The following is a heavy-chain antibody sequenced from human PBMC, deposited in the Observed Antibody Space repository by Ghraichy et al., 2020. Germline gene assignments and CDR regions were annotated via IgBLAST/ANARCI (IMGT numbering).Heavy chain of an antibody. D-gene: IGHD3-16*02. CDR2: ISSNSRTT. CDR1: GFTFSSYS. Sequence: GGSLRLSCAASGFTFSSYSMNWVRQAPGKGLEWVSYISSNSRTTYYADSVKGRFTISRDNAKNSLYLQMHSLRDEDTAVYYCARDRDDNWGTYRYTCDNWGLGTLVTVSS. V-gene: IGHV3-48*02. J-gene: IGHJ4*02. CDR3: ARDRDDNWGTYRYTCDN.